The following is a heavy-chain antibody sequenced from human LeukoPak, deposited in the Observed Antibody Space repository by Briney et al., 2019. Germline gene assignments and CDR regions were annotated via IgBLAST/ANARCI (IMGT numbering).Heavy chain of an antibody. Sequence: GGSLRLSCAASGFTFSSYSMNWVRQAPGKGLEWVSYISSSSSTIYYADSVKGRFTISRDNAKNSLYLQMNSLRADDTAVYYCARFAAGGSYYYYMDVWGKGTTVTVSS. V-gene: IGHV3-48*01. D-gene: IGHD6-25*01. CDR2: ISSSSSTI. J-gene: IGHJ6*03. CDR1: GFTFSSYS. CDR3: ARFAAGGSYYYYMDV.